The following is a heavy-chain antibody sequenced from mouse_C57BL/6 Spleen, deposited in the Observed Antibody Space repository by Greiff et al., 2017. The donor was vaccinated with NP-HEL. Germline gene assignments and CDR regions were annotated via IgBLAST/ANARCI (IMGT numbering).Heavy chain of an antibody. D-gene: IGHD1-1*01. CDR2: INPNNGGT. V-gene: IGHV1-26*01. Sequence: EVQLQQSGPELVKPGASVKISCKASGYTFTDYYMNWVKQSHGKSLEWIGDINPNNGGTSYNQKFKGKATLTVDKSSSTAYMELRSLTSEDSAVYDCARAPWGVARYFDVWGTGTTVTVSS. CDR3: ARAPWGVARYFDV. J-gene: IGHJ1*03. CDR1: GYTFTDYY.